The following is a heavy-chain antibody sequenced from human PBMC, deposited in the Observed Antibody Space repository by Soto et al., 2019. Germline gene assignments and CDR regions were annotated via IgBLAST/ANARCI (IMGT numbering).Heavy chain of an antibody. V-gene: IGHV4-39*01. D-gene: IGHD6-19*01. CDR2: IYYSGSP. CDR1: GGSISSNSYY. J-gene: IGHJ6*02. Sequence: QLQLQESGPGLVKPSETLSLTCTVSGGSISSNSYYWGWIRQPPGKGLEWIGSIYYSGSPYYSSSRSSRVTTSVDTSENEFSLRLSSATAADTAVYYCARHFSSGWVYHYGLDVWGQGTTVTVSS. CDR3: ARHFSSGWVYHYGLDV.